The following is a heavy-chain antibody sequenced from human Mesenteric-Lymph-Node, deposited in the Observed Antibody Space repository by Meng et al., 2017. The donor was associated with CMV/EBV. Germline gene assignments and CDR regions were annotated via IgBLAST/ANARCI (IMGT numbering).Heavy chain of an antibody. V-gene: IGHV5-51*01. D-gene: IGHD6-19*01. CDR3: VRGVDSSGYEFYYYGMDV. Sequence: GGSLRPSCKGSGYSFSTYWIGWVSQMPGKGLEWLGIIYPGDSDTRYSPSFQGQVTLSADKSISTAYLQWSSLKASDTAMYYCVRGVDSSGYEFYYYGMDVWGQGTTVTVSS. CDR1: GYSFSTYW. J-gene: IGHJ6*02. CDR2: IYPGDSDT.